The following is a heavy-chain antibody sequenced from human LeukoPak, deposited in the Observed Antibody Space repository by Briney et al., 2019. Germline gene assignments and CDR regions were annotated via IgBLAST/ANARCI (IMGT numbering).Heavy chain of an antibody. CDR3: ARDQEGFDY. V-gene: IGHV1-46*01. CDR1: GYSFTSNY. CDR2: IYPRDGST. J-gene: IGHJ4*02. Sequence: GASVKVSCKLSGYSFTSNYIHWVRQAPGQGLEWMGMIYPRDGSTSYAQRFQDRVTVTRDTSTSTVHMELSGLRSEDTAVYYCARDQEGFDYWGQGTLVTVSS.